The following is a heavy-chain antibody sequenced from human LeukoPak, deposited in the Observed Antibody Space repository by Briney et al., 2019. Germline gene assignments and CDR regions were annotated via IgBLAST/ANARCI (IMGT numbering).Heavy chain of an antibody. CDR3: ARYGYSSSWQGGWHAFDI. D-gene: IGHD6-13*01. J-gene: IGHJ3*02. V-gene: IGHV1-46*01. Sequence: ASVKVSCKASGYTFTGYYMHWVRQAPGQGLEWMGIINPPSGDTTYAQKFQGRVTMTRDMSTSTVYMELSSLTSEDTAVFYCARYGYSSSWQGGWHAFDIWGQGTMVTVSS. CDR1: GYTFTGYY. CDR2: INPPSGDT.